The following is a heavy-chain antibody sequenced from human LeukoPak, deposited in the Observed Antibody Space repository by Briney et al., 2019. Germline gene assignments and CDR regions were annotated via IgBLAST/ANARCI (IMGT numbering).Heavy chain of an antibody. D-gene: IGHD3-10*01. CDR3: ARAGWIITSGIDY. Sequence: SETLSLTCSVSGGSISSYYWSWIRQPAGKGLEWIGRIYSSGSTNYSPSLKSRVTMSVDTSKNQFSLKLISVTAADTAVYYCARAGWIITSGIDYWGQGALVTVSS. V-gene: IGHV4-4*07. CDR2: IYSSGST. CDR1: GGSISSYY. J-gene: IGHJ4*02.